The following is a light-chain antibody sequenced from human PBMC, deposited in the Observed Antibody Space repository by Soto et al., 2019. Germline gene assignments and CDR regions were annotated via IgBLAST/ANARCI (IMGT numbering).Light chain of an antibody. CDR1: QSVSSSY. Sequence: EIVLTQSPGTLSLSPGARATLSCRASQSVSSSYLAWYQQKPGQAPRLLIYGASSRATGIPDRFSGSGSGTDFTLTISRLEPEDFAVYYCQRYRETFGQGTKVEIK. CDR3: QRYRET. CDR2: GAS. J-gene: IGKJ1*01. V-gene: IGKV3-20*01.